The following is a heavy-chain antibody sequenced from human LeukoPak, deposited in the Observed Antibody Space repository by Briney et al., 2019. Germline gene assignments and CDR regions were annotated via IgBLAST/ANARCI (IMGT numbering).Heavy chain of an antibody. CDR3: AKEGYDQSSGYFDY. D-gene: IGHD3-22*01. CDR2: ISGTGSNT. Sequence: GGSLRLSCAASGFTVSSNYMSWVRQAPGKGLEWVSAISGTGSNTYYADSVKGRFTISRDNSESTLYLQMNSLRAEDTAVYYCAKEGYDQSSGYFDYWGQGTLVTVSS. CDR1: GFTVSSNY. V-gene: IGHV3-23*01. J-gene: IGHJ4*02.